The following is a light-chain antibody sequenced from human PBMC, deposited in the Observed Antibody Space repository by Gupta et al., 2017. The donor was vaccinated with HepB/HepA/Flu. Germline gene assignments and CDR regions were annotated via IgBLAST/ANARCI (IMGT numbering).Light chain of an antibody. CDR3: QQYNNWPPSIT. V-gene: IGKV3-15*01. J-gene: IGKJ5*01. CDR1: QSVSSN. Sequence: EIVMTQSPATLSVSPGERATLSCRASQSVSSNLAWYQQKPGQAPRLPIYGASTRATGIPARFSGSGSGTEFTLTISSLQTEDVAVYYCQQYNNWPPSITFGQGTRLEI. CDR2: GAS.